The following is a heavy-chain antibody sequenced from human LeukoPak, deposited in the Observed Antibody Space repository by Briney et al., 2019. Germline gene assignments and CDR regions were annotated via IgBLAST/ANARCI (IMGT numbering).Heavy chain of an antibody. D-gene: IGHD3-10*01. J-gene: IGHJ6*03. Sequence: PPETLSLTCAVNGGSLNGYYWSWIRQPPGKGLEWIGEINHIGNTNYDPSLRSRVTISVDTSKNQFSLSLTSATAADTAVYFCARLGSVGYYNYQYMDIWGNGTTVTVSS. V-gene: IGHV4-34*01. CDR1: GGSLNGYY. CDR3: ARLGSVGYYNYQYMDI. CDR2: INHIGNT.